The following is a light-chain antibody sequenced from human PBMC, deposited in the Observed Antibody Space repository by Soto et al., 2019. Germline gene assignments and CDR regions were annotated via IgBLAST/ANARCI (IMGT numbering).Light chain of an antibody. CDR1: SSNIGAGYD. Sequence: QSVLTQPPSVSGAPGQRVTISCTGSSSNIGAGYDVHWYQQLPGTAPKLLIYGNSNRPSGVPDRFSGSKSGTSASLAITGLQAEDEADYYCQSYDSSLSGSVFGGGTQLNV. J-gene: IGLJ7*01. CDR3: QSYDSSLSGSV. CDR2: GNS. V-gene: IGLV1-40*01.